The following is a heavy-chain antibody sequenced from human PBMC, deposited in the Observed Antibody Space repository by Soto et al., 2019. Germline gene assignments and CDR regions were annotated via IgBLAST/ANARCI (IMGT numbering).Heavy chain of an antibody. V-gene: IGHV4-59*01. CDR2: IYYSGST. Sequence: SETLSLTCTVSGGSISSYYWSWIRQPPGKGLEWIGYIYYSGSTNYNPSLKSRVTISVDTSKNQFSLKLSSVTAADTAVYYCASSKGVGDFDYWGQGTLVTVSS. CDR1: GGSISSYY. D-gene: IGHD1-26*01. CDR3: ASSKGVGDFDY. J-gene: IGHJ4*02.